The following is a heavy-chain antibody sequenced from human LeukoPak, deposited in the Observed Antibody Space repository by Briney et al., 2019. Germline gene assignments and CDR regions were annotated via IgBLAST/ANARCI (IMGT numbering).Heavy chain of an antibody. D-gene: IGHD5-18*01. CDR1: GFTFSSYA. Sequence: TGGSLRLSCAASGFTFSSYAMHWVRQAPGKGLEYVSAISSNGGSTYYANSVKGRFTISRDNSKNTLYLQMGSLRAEDMAVYYCARGQRGYSYGYSFDYWGQGTLVTVSS. CDR2: ISSNGGST. V-gene: IGHV3-64*01. J-gene: IGHJ4*02. CDR3: ARGQRGYSYGYSFDY.